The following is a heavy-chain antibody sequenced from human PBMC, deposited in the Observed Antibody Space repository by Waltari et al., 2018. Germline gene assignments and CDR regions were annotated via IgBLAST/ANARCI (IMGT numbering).Heavy chain of an antibody. CDR2: VKRDGTDD. D-gene: IGHD1-26*01. CDR1: GFDFSNSR. V-gene: IGHV3-7*01. CDR3: ATYPVIGGYYYMDV. Sequence: EVQLVESGGDLVQPGGSLRLSCTASGFDFSNSRMSWARQAPGKGLEWVANVKRDGTDDYYAGSVKGRFTVSRDNAKSSVYLQMNSLRADDTAVYYCATYPVIGGYYYMDVWGKGTTVTVSS. J-gene: IGHJ6*03.